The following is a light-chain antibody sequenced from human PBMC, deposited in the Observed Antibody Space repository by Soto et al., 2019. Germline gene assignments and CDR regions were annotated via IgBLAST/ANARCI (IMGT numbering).Light chain of an antibody. Sequence: QAVVTQEPSLSVSPGGTVTLTCASSTGAVTSTFYPNWFQQKPGQAPRSLIYSTSNRHPWTPARFSGSLLGVKAALTLSSVQPEDEADYYCLLYHGGVRVFGGGTKLTVL. CDR1: TGAVTSTFY. J-gene: IGLJ2*01. CDR2: STS. CDR3: LLYHGGVRV. V-gene: IGLV7-43*01.